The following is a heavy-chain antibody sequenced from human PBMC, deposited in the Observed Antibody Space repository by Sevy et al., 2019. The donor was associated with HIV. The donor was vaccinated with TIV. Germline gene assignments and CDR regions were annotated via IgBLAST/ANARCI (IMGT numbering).Heavy chain of an antibody. CDR2: IHPADSDT. V-gene: IGHV5-51*01. Sequence: GESLKISCKGTGYNFTPYWVGWVRQKPGQGLGWLGIIHPADSDTGYSPSFEGQVTISVDNSITTFYLQWSSLKASDTAMYYCARQGDLDYFDYWGQGTLVTVSS. J-gene: IGHJ4*02. CDR3: ARQGDLDYFDY. D-gene: IGHD1-1*01. CDR1: GYNFTPYW.